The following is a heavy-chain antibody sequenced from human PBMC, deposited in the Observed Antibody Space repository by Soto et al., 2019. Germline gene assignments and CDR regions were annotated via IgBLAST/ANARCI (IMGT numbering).Heavy chain of an antibody. D-gene: IGHD2-15*01. Sequence: PGGSLRLSCAASGFTFSSYAMSWVRQAPGKGLEWVSAISGSGGSTYYADSVKGRFTISRDNSKNTLYLQMNSLRAEDTAVYYCAKDLDIVVVVAAPAGFDPWGQGTLVTVS. CDR2: ISGSGGST. CDR1: GFTFSSYA. CDR3: AKDLDIVVVVAAPAGFDP. V-gene: IGHV3-23*01. J-gene: IGHJ5*02.